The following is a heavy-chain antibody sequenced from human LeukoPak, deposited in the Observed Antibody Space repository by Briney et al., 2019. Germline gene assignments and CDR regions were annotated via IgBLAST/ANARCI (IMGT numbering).Heavy chain of an antibody. CDR2: IYYSGST. D-gene: IGHD5-18*01. Sequence: RASETLSLTCTVSGGSISSGGYYWSWIRQHPGKGLEWIGYIYYSGSTYYNPSLKSRVTISVDTSKNQFSLKLSSVTAADTAVYYCARGATWIQLWFDAFDIWGQGTMVTVSS. J-gene: IGHJ3*02. CDR3: ARGATWIQLWFDAFDI. V-gene: IGHV4-31*03. CDR1: GGSISSGGYY.